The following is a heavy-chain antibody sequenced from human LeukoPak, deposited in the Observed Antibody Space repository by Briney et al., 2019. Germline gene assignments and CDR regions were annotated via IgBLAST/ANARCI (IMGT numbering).Heavy chain of an antibody. D-gene: IGHD5-12*01. CDR1: GYTFTSYD. J-gene: IGHJ4*02. CDR2: MNPNSGNT. CDR3: TRDLGQWLLQGIFFDY. Sequence: ASVKVSCKASGYTFTSYDINWVRQATGQGLEWMGWMNPNSGNTGYAQKFQGRVTITRNNSITTAYMELSSLRFEDTAVYYCTRDLGQWLLQGIFFDYWGQGTLVTVSS. V-gene: IGHV1-8*03.